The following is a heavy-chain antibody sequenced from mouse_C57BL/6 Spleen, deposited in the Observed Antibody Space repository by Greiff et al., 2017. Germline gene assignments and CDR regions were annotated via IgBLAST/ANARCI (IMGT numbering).Heavy chain of an antibody. V-gene: IGHV8-9*01. J-gene: IGHJ2*01. CDR1: VFSLSTFGMG. D-gene: IGHD1-1*01. CDR2: IYWDEDK. Sequence: QVTLKVSGPGILQPSQTLSLTCSFSVFSLSTFGMGVSWIRQPSGKGLEWLAHIYWDEDKHYKPSLKSRLTISKDTSNNQVVLKITTVDTADTATYYSARREIHYGSRDYFDYWGQGTTLTVSS. CDR3: ARREIHYGSRDYFDY.